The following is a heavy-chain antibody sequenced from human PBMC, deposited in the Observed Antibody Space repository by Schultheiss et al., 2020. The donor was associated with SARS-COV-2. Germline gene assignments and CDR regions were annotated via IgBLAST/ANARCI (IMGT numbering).Heavy chain of an antibody. CDR3: ARGLNYYDSSGLDY. J-gene: IGHJ4*02. D-gene: IGHD3-22*01. V-gene: IGHV4-34*01. CDR1: GGSFSGYY. CDR2: INHSGST. Sequence: SETLSLTCAVYGGSFSGYYWNWIRQPPGKGLEWIGEINHSGSTNCNPSLKSRVTISVDTSKNQFSLKLSSVTAADTAVYYCARGLNYYDSSGLDYWGQGTLVTVSS.